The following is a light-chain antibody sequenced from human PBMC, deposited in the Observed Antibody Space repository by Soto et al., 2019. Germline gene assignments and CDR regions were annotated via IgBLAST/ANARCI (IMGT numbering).Light chain of an antibody. CDR3: SSYAGSNTFEI. J-gene: IGLJ2*01. V-gene: IGLV2-11*01. Sequence: QSALTQPRSVSGSPGQSVTISCTGTSSDVGTYNYVSWYQQHPGKAPKLMIYEVIKRPSGVPHRFSASKSGNTASLTVSGLQAEDEADYYCSSYAGSNTFEIFGGGTKLTVL. CDR2: EVI. CDR1: SSDVGTYNY.